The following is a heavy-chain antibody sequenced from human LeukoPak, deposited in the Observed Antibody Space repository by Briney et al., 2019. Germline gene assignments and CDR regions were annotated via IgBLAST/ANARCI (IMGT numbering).Heavy chain of an antibody. CDR1: GDPNRRYF. V-gene: IGHV4-59*01. CDR2: VSDSGST. J-gene: IGHJ4*02. CDR3: ARTDNNGQPNFDH. D-gene: IGHD1-14*01. Sequence: SEPLSLTCTVWGDPNRRYFWSWLPPPPGKGLEGIGCVSDSGSTNYSPSLKSRATISVETSENQFSLKLSSVTAADTAVYYCARTDNNGQPNFDHWGVGTLVTVSS.